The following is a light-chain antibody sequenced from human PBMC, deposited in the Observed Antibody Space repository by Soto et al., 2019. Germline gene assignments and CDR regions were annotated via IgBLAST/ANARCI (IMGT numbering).Light chain of an antibody. J-gene: IGKJ5*01. Sequence: EIVMTQSPVTLSVSPGEGATLSCRASQSVSSYLAWYQHKRGQAPRLLIYGAYTRATGIPVRFSGSGSGTEFTLTISSLQSEDFAVYFCQQYSNWPLITFGQGTRLEIK. V-gene: IGKV3-15*01. CDR2: GAY. CDR1: QSVSSY. CDR3: QQYSNWPLIT.